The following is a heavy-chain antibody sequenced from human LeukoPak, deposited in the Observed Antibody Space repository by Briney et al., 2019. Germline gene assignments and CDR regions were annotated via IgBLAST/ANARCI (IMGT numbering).Heavy chain of an antibody. D-gene: IGHD2-21*02. CDR3: AKEKANCGGDCNDY. CDR1: GFTFSSYE. CDR2: ISSSGSTI. J-gene: IGHJ4*02. V-gene: IGHV3-48*03. Sequence: GGSLRLSCAVSGFTFSSYEMNWVRQAPGKGLERVSYISSSGSTICYADSVKGRFTISRDNAKNSLYLQMNSLRAEDTAVYHCAKEKANCGGDCNDYWGQGTLVTVSS.